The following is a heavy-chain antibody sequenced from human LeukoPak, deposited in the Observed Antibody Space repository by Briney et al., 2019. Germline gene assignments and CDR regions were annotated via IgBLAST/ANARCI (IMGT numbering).Heavy chain of an antibody. J-gene: IGHJ6*02. CDR1: GYTFTGYY. V-gene: IGHV1-2*02. D-gene: IGHD6-13*01. Sequence: ASVKVSCKASGYTFTGYYMHWVRQAPGQGLEWMGWINPNSGGTNYAQKLQGRVTMTTDTSTSTAYMELRSLRSDDTAVYYCARGAGSSWNYYYYYGMDVWGQGTTVTVSS. CDR2: INPNSGGT. CDR3: ARGAGSSWNYYYYYGMDV.